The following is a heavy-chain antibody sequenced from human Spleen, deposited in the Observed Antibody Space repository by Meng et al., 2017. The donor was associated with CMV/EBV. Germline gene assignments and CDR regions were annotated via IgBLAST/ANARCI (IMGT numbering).Heavy chain of an antibody. J-gene: IGHJ6*02. V-gene: IGHV4-34*01. CDR1: GGSFSDYY. CDR3: ASRIKAVGMIDYYYYGLDF. CDR2: ISHSGST. Sequence: VQLQQWGAGLLKPSETLSLTCAVYGGSFSDYYWNWIRQPPGQGLEWIAEISHSGSTNYNPSLKSRVTISVDTSKNQFSLKLSSVTAADTAVYYCASRIKAVGMIDYYYYGLDFWGQGTTVTVSS. D-gene: IGHD6-13*01.